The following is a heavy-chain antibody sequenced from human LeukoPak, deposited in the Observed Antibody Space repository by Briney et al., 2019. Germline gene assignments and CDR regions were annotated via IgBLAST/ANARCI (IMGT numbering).Heavy chain of an antibody. Sequence: GGSLRLSCAASGFTVSSNYMSWVRQAPGKGLEWVSGIYSGGNTYYADSVKGRFTISRDNSKNTLYLQMNSLRAEDTAVYYCARLICGGGDCGGVGAFDIWGQGTMVTVSS. CDR1: GFTVSSNY. CDR2: IYSGGNT. V-gene: IGHV3-53*01. D-gene: IGHD2-21*02. J-gene: IGHJ3*02. CDR3: ARLICGGGDCGGVGAFDI.